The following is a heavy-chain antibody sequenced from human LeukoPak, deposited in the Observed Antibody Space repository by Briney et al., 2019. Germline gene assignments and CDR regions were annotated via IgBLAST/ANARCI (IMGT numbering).Heavy chain of an antibody. J-gene: IGHJ4*02. Sequence: PSETLSLTCTVSGGSISSSSYYWGWIRQPPGKGLEWIGSIYYSGSTYYNPSLKSRVAISVDTSKNQFSLKLSSVTAADTAVYYCARPRSSGYYWGVFDYWGQGTLVTVSS. CDR3: ARPRSSGYYWGVFDY. CDR1: GGSISSSSYY. V-gene: IGHV4-39*01. D-gene: IGHD3-22*01. CDR2: IYYSGST.